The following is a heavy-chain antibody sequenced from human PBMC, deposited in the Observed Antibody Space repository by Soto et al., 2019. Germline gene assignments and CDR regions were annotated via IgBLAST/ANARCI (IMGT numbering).Heavy chain of an antibody. J-gene: IGHJ5*02. Sequence: SVKVSCKASGFTFTSSAVQWVRRARGQRLEWIGWIVVGSGNTNYAQKFQERVTITRDMSTSTAYMELSSLRSEDTAVYYCAKRFDFGELPCWFDPWGQGTLVTVSS. D-gene: IGHD1-26*01. CDR2: IVVGSGNT. CDR3: AKRFDFGELPCWFDP. CDR1: GFTFTSSA. V-gene: IGHV1-58*01.